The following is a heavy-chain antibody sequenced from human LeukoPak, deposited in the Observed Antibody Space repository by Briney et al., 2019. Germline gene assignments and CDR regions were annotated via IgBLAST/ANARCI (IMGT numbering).Heavy chain of an antibody. D-gene: IGHD6-6*01. J-gene: IGHJ4*02. V-gene: IGHV1-18*01. Sequence: ASVKVSCKASGYTFTSYSINWVRQAPGQGLEWMGWISTYNGNTNYAQKLQGRVTLTTDTSTSTAYMELRSLRSDDTAVYYCAKDRWRDGSSSFDNWGQGTLVTVSS. CDR2: ISTYNGNT. CDR1: GYTFTSYS. CDR3: AKDRWRDGSSSFDN.